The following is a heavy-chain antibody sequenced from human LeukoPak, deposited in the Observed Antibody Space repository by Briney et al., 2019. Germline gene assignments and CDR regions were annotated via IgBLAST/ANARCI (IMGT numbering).Heavy chain of an antibody. CDR3: ARGGQYYYDTLVSMDV. D-gene: IGHD3-22*01. CDR1: GGSISSYY. CDR2: IYYSGST. V-gene: IGHV4-59*01. J-gene: IGHJ6*03. Sequence: PSETLSLTCTVSGGSISSYYWSWIRQPPGKGPEWIGYIYYSGSTNYNPSLKSRVTISVDTSKNQFSLKLSSVTAADTAVYYCARGGQYYYDTLVSMDVWGKGTTITVSS.